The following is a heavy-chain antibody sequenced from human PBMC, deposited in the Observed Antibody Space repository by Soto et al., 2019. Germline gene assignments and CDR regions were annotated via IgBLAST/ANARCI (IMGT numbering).Heavy chain of an antibody. Sequence: GGSLRLSCAASGFTFSSYGMHWVRQAPGKGLEWVAVIWYDGSNKYYADSVKGRFTISRDNSKNTLYLQMNSLRAEDTAVYYCAKDLVDTAMVYGYWGQGTLVTVSS. D-gene: IGHD5-18*01. J-gene: IGHJ4*02. CDR1: GFTFSSYG. CDR2: IWYDGSNK. CDR3: AKDLVDTAMVYGY. V-gene: IGHV3-30*02.